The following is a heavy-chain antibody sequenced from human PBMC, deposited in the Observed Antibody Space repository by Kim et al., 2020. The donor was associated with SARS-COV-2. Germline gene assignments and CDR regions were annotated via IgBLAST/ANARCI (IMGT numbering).Heavy chain of an antibody. CDR3: ARDDSSGSDFFDF. J-gene: IGHJ4*02. CDR1: GASVSSSLHY. Sequence: SETLSLTCSVSGASVSSSLHYWGWIRQPPGKGLQWVGSIFSGGATFYSPSLKTRVTMSVDTSKNEFSLQLRSVTAADTAVYSCARDDSSGSDFFDFWGQG. D-gene: IGHD4-4*01. CDR2: IFSGGAT. V-gene: IGHV4-39*02.